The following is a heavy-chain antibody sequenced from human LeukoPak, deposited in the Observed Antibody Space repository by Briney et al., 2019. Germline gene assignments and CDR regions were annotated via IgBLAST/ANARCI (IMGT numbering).Heavy chain of an antibody. CDR1: GYTFTSYY. CDR2: INPSGGST. D-gene: IGHD7-27*01. Sequence: GASVKVSCKASGYTFTSYYIHWMRQAPGQGLEWMGIINPSGGSTSYAQKFQGRVTMTRDMSTSTVYMELSSLRSEDTAVYYCAGETGGKSTGNFDYWGQGTLVTVSS. CDR3: AGETGGKSTGNFDY. J-gene: IGHJ4*02. V-gene: IGHV1-46*01.